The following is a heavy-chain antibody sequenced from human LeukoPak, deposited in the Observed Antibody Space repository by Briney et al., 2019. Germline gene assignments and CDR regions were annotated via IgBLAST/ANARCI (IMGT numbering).Heavy chain of an antibody. J-gene: IGHJ4*02. Sequence: GGSLRLSCAASGFSVSSNYMSWVRQAPGKGLEWVSVIYSGGSTYYADSVKGRFSISRDNSKNTLYLQMNSLRDEDTAVYYCARGGLRQQLVRGDHFDDWGQGTLATVSS. V-gene: IGHV3-66*01. CDR2: IYSGGST. D-gene: IGHD6-13*01. CDR3: ARGGLRQQLVRGDHFDD. CDR1: GFSVSSNY.